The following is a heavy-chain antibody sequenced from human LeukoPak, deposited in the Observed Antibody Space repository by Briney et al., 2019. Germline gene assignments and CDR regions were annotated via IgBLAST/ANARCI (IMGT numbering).Heavy chain of an antibody. CDR2: IKKDGSEK. D-gene: IGHD3-16*01. CDR3: VAGWGWLPDY. J-gene: IGHJ4*02. V-gene: IGHV3-7*05. Sequence: GGSLRLSCAASGFSFSDCWMNWVRQAPGKGLEWVANIKKDGSEKYYLDSVKGRFTISRDNAKNSLYLQMNSLSAEGMALYYCVAGWGWLPDYWGRGTLVTVSS. CDR1: GFSFSDCW.